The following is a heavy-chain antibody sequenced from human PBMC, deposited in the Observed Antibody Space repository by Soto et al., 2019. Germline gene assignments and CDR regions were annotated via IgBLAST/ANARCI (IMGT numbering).Heavy chain of an antibody. CDR2: INHSGST. CDR3: ARVGCSGNGPPEPFDY. Sequence: TSETLSLTCAVYGGSFSGYYWSWIRQPPGKGLEWIGEINHSGSTNYNPSLKSRVTISVDTSKNQFSLKLSSVTAADTAVYYCARVGCSGNGPPEPFDYWGKGTLVTVSS. J-gene: IGHJ4*02. CDR1: GGSFSGYY. V-gene: IGHV4-34*01. D-gene: IGHD2-15*01.